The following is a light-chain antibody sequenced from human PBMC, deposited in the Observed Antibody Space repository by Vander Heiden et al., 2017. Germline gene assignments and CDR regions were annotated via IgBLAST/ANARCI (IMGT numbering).Light chain of an antibody. CDR1: SSDVGGYNF. J-gene: IGLJ2*01. CDR3: YSHTRSNTVV. CDR2: GVT. Sequence: HSALTQPASVSGSPGQSITISRTGTSSDVGGYNFLSWYQQHPGKAPKLMIYGVTNRPSGVSHRFSGSKSGNTASLTISGLQTEDEADYYCYSHTRSNTVVLGGGTQLTVL. V-gene: IGLV2-14*03.